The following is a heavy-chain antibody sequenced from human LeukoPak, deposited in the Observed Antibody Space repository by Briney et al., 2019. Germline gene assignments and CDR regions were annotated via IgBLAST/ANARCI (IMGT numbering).Heavy chain of an antibody. CDR1: GFTFDDYA. V-gene: IGHV3-43*02. Sequence: GGSLRLSCAASGFTFDDYAMHWVRQAPGKGLEWVSLISGDGGSTYYAGSVKGRFTISRDNSKNSLYLRMNSLRTEDTALYYCAKASGYSSSWYSSAPYYFDYWGQGTLVTVSS. CDR3: AKASGYSSSWYSSAPYYFDY. CDR2: ISGDGGST. J-gene: IGHJ4*02. D-gene: IGHD6-13*01.